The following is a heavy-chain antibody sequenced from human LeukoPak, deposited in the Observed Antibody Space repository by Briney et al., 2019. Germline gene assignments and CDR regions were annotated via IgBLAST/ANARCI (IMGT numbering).Heavy chain of an antibody. CDR1: GGGFTFSSHA. V-gene: IGHV1-69*13. J-gene: IGHJ3*02. CDR3: AGFFYDNSGDAFDI. Sequence: GASVKVSCKASGGGFTFSSHAISWVRQAPGQGLEWMGGLIPNYGSPNYAQKFQGRLTITSDESTRTVYMELSSLRPEDSAVHYCAGFFYDNSGDAFDIWGQGTMVTVSS. CDR2: LIPNYGSP. D-gene: IGHD3-22*01.